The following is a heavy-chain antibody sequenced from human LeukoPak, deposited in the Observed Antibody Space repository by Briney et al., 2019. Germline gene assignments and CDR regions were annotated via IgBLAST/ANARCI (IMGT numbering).Heavy chain of an antibody. V-gene: IGHV4-59*01. D-gene: IGHD6-13*01. Sequence: SETLSLTCTVSGGSISSYYWSWIRQPPGKGLEWIGYIYYSGSTNYNPSLKSRVTISVDTSKNQFSLKLSSVTAADTAVYYCARARIGSSWSVYYYYGMDVWGQGTTVTVSS. CDR1: GGSISSYY. J-gene: IGHJ6*02. CDR2: IYYSGST. CDR3: ARARIGSSWSVYYYYGMDV.